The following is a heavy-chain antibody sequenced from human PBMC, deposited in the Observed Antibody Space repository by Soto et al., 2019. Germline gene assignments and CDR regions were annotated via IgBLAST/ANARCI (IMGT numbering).Heavy chain of an antibody. D-gene: IGHD3-10*02. CDR2: INHSGST. CDR1: GGSFSGYY. V-gene: IGHV4-34*01. J-gene: IGHJ4*02. Sequence: SETLSLTCAVYGGSFSGYYWTWIRQPPGTGLEWIGEINHSGSTNYNPSLKSRVTISVDTSKNQFSLKLTSVTAADTAVYYCARENNVLPGGYFDSWGQGTLVTVSS. CDR3: ARENNVLPGGYFDS.